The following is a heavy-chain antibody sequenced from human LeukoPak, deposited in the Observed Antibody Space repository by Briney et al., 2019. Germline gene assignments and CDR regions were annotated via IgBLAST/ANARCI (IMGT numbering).Heavy chain of an antibody. J-gene: IGHJ3*02. CDR2: IHYSRDI. CDR1: GGSISNYY. CDR3: TRSTNLEAFDI. Sequence: SETLSLTCTVSGGSISNYYWSWVRQPPGKGLEWMGHIHYSRDINYNPSFKSRVTISVDTSKNQCSLRLSSVTSADTAVYYCTRSTNLEAFDIWGQGTMVTVSS. V-gene: IGHV4-59*01. D-gene: IGHD2-8*01.